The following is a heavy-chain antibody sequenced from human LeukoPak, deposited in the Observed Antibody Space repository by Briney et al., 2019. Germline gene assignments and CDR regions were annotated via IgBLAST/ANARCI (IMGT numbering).Heavy chain of an antibody. J-gene: IGHJ4*02. Sequence: SETLSLTCTVSGGSISSSSYYWGWIRQPPGKGLEWIGSIYYSGSTYYNPSLKSRVTISVKTSKNQFSLKLSSVTAADTAVYYCARRGRGSGSYYKSYYFDYWGQGTLVTVSS. CDR1: GGSISSSSYY. CDR2: IYYSGST. V-gene: IGHV4-39*07. CDR3: ARRGRGSGSYYKSYYFDY. D-gene: IGHD3-10*01.